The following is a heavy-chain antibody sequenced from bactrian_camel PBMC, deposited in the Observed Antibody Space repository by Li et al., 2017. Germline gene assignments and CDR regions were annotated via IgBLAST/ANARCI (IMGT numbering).Heavy chain of an antibody. CDR2: IAGDSAAT. D-gene: IGHD2*01. CDR1: GFTFRYSDYC. V-gene: IGHV3S1*01. Sequence: HVQLVESGGGSVQPGGSLRLSCAGSGFTFRYSDYCLGWFRQALGKERGGVAAIAGDSAATYYAKSVQGRFTISRANARNTLYLQMDSLRSEDTAMYYCATLPMYPCAVDNFVFGYRARGPRSPSP. J-gene: IGHJ4*01.